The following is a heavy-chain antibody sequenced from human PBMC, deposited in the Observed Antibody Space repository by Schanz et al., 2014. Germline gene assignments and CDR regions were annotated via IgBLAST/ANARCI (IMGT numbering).Heavy chain of an antibody. CDR3: AKDLNRRGGQTNFYYYYGMDV. V-gene: IGHV3-74*01. J-gene: IGHJ6*02. Sequence: EVQLVESGGGLVQPGGSLRLSCAASGFTFSTYWMHWVRQAPGKGLVWVSHINSDGTTTTYADSVKGRFTISRDNAENTLYLQMNTLRTEDTAVYYCAKDLNRRGGQTNFYYYYGMDVWGQGTTVTVSS. D-gene: IGHD3-9*01. CDR2: INSDGTTT. CDR1: GFTFSTYW.